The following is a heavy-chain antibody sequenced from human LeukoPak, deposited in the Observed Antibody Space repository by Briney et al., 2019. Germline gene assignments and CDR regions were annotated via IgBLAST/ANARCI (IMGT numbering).Heavy chain of an antibody. V-gene: IGHV4-30-4*01. D-gene: IGHD3-22*01. CDR3: ARAIGSGYYSAYNWFDP. CDR2: IYYSGST. CDR1: GGSISSGDYY. Sequence: KASETLSLTCTVSGGSISSGDYYWSWIRQPPGKGLEWIGYIYYSGSTYYNPSLKSRVTISVDRSKNQFSLKLSSVTAADTAVYYCARAIGSGYYSAYNWFDPWGQGTLVTVSS. J-gene: IGHJ5*02.